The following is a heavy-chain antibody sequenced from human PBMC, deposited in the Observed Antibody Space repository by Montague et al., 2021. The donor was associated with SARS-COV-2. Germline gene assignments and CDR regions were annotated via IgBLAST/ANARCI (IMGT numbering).Heavy chain of an antibody. J-gene: IGHJ3*02. Sequence: TLSLTCTVSGGSISSGGYYWSWIRQHPGKGLGWIGYIYYSGSTYYNPSLKSRVTISVDTSKNQFSLKLSSVTAADTAVYYCARVQGITMIVVVIGAFDIWGQGTMVTVSS. V-gene: IGHV4-31*03. CDR2: IYYSGST. CDR1: GGSISSGGYY. CDR3: ARVQGITMIVVVIGAFDI. D-gene: IGHD3-22*01.